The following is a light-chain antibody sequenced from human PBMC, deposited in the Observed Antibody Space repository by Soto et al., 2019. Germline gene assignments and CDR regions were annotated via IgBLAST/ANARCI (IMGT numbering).Light chain of an antibody. CDR1: QSISSS. CDR2: DAS. J-gene: IGKJ1*01. V-gene: IGKV1-5*01. Sequence: DIQMTQSPSTLSASVGDRVTITCRASQSISSSLAWYQQKPGKAPKLLIYDASSLESGVPSRFSGSGSGTEFTLTISSLQPDDFTTYYCLHYNSYSGPFGQGTKVEIK. CDR3: LHYNSYSGP.